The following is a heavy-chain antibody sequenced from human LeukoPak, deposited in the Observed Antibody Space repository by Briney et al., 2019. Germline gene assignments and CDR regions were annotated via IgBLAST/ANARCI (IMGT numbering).Heavy chain of an antibody. CDR1: GASINSYY. D-gene: IGHD4-11*01. J-gene: IGHJ4*02. Sequence: PSETLSLTCTVSGASINSYYWSWIRQTPGKGLEWLGYIYYSGITNYNPSLKSRVTISVDTSRNQFSLKLSSVTAADTAVYYCARGMTTVTHWGQGTLVTVSS. CDR2: IYYSGIT. V-gene: IGHV4-59*08. CDR3: ARGMTTVTH.